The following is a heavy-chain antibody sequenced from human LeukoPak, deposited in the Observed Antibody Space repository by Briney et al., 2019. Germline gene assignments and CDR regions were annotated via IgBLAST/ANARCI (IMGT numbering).Heavy chain of an antibody. D-gene: IGHD3-10*01. CDR3: ARGPYYGSGRRGYYFDY. CDR2: INPNSGGT. CDR1: GYTFTGYY. V-gene: IGHV1-2*02. J-gene: IGHJ4*02. Sequence: GASVMVSCKASGYTFTGYYMHWARQAPGQGLEWMGWINPNSGGTNYAQKFQGRVTMTRDTSISTAYMELSRLRSDDTAVYYRARGPYYGSGRRGYYFDYWGQGTLVTVSS.